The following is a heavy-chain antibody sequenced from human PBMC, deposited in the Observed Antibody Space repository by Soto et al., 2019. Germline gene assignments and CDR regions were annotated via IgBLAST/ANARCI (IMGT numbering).Heavy chain of an antibody. Sequence: LSLTCTVSGGSISSGDYYWSWIRQPPGKGLEWIAYIHYSGSTYYNPSLKSRVTISVDTSKNQFSLKLSSVTAADTAVYYCARSRYSGSYFFDYWGQGILVTVPS. CDR2: IHYSGST. J-gene: IGHJ4*02. CDR1: GGSISSGDYY. CDR3: ARSRYSGSYFFDY. V-gene: IGHV4-30-4*01. D-gene: IGHD1-26*01.